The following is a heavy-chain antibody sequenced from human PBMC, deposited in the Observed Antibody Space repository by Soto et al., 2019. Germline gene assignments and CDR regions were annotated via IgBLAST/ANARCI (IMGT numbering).Heavy chain of an antibody. J-gene: IGHJ3*02. CDR1: GFSVTNHY. CDR2: IYGSGST. CDR3: ARSFFRPHDSFDI. Sequence: PGGSLRLSCAASGFSVTNHYMNWVRQAPGKGLEWVSIIYGSGSTYYADSVKGRFTISRDISKNILYLQMNSLRVEDTAVYYCARSFFRPHDSFDIWGQGTMVTVSS. D-gene: IGHD3-10*01. V-gene: IGHV3-53*01.